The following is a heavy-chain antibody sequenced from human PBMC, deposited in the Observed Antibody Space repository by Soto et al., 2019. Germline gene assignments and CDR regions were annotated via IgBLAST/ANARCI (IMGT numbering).Heavy chain of an antibody. CDR2: INPRADST. CDR3: ARDLRAGGDY. V-gene: IGHV1-46*01. CDR1: GYTLSDAN. D-gene: IGHD1-26*01. J-gene: IGHJ4*02. Sequence: QVQLVQSGAEVKKPGASVKVSCKASGYTLSDANINWVRQAPGQGPEWMGIINPRADSTNYAQKFQGRVTLTRATSTSTVYMELSSLRSEDTAVYYCARDLRAGGDYWGQGTLVTVSS.